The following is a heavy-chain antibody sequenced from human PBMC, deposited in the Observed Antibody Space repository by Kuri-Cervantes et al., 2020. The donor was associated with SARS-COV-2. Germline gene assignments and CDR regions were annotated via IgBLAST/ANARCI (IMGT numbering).Heavy chain of an antibody. CDR2: ISSSGSTI. V-gene: IGHV3-48*03. J-gene: IGHJ4*02. CDR3: ARDLVVPAAIFTKYYDY. Sequence: GESLKISCAASGFTFSSYEMNWVRQAPGKGLEWVSYISSSGSTIYYADSVKGRFTISRDNAKNSLYLQMNSLRAEDTAVYYCARDLVVPAAIFTKYYDYWGQGTLVTVSS. CDR1: GFTFSSYE. D-gene: IGHD2-2*02.